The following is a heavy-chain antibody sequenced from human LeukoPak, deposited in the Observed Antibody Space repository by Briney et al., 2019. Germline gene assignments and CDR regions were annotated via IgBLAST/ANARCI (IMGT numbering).Heavy chain of an antibody. D-gene: IGHD4-11*01. V-gene: IGHV3-23*01. CDR1: GFTFSSYA. J-gene: IGHJ4*02. Sequence: GGSPRLSCAASGFTFSSYAMSWVRQAPGKGLEWVSAISGSGGSTYYADSVKGRFTISTDNSKNTLCLQMNSLRAEDTAVYYCAKDRSGDYSEYFDYWGQGTLVTVSS. CDR2: ISGSGGST. CDR3: AKDRSGDYSEYFDY.